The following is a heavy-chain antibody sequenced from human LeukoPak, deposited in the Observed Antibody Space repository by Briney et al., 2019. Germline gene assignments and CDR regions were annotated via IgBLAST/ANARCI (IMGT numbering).Heavy chain of an antibody. D-gene: IGHD2-2*01. CDR2: INPNSGGT. CDR1: GYTFTGYY. CDR3: AREWVPAAILTTNNNWFDP. J-gene: IGHJ5*02. Sequence: ASVKVSCKASGYTFTGYYMHWVRQAPGQGLEWMGWINPNSGGTNYAQKFQGRATMTRDTSISTAYMELSRLRSDDTAVYYRAREWVPAAILTTNNNWFDPWGQGTLVTVSS. V-gene: IGHV1-2*02.